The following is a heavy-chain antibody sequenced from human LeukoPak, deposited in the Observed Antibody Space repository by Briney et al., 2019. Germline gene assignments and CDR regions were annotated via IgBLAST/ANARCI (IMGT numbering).Heavy chain of an antibody. Sequence: PSETLSLTCTVSGGSISSSSYYWGWIRQPPGKGLEWIGSIYYSGSTYYNPSLKSRATISVDTSKNQFSLKLSSVTAADTAVYYCARQLTQQLVFDYWGQGTLVTVSS. D-gene: IGHD6-13*01. V-gene: IGHV4-39*01. CDR3: ARQLTQQLVFDY. CDR2: IYYSGST. CDR1: GGSISSSSYY. J-gene: IGHJ4*02.